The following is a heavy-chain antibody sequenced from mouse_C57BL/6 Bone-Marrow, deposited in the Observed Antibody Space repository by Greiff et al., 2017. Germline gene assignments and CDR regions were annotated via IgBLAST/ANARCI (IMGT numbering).Heavy chain of an antibody. CDR3: AREGYYGPYWYFDV. V-gene: IGHV1-61*01. J-gene: IGHJ1*03. D-gene: IGHD1-1*01. CDR2: IYPSDSET. CDR1: GYTFTSYW. Sequence: VQLQQPGAELVRPGSSVKLSCKASGYTFTSYWMDWVKQRPGQGLEWIGNIYPSDSETHYNQKFKDKATLTVDKSSSTAYMQPSSLTSEDYAVYNCAREGYYGPYWYFDVWGTGTSVTVSS.